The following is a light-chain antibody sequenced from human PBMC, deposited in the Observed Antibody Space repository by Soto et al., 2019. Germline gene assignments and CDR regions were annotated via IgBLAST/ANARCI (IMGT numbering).Light chain of an antibody. CDR1: SSDVGAYDY. Sequence: QSALTQPPSASGSPGQSVTISCTGTSSDVGAYDYVSWYQQHPGKAPKLMIYDVANRPSGVSNRFSGSKSGSTASLIISRLQTEDEADYYCVSYTSSTTYVFGTGTKV. J-gene: IGLJ1*01. V-gene: IGLV2-14*01. CDR2: DVA. CDR3: VSYTSSTTYV.